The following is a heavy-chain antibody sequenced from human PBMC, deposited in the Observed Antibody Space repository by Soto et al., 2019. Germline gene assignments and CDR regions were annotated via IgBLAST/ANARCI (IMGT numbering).Heavy chain of an antibody. CDR3: AKEVWSGPMDV. D-gene: IGHD3-3*01. CDR1: GFTFSSYG. Sequence: QVQLVESGGGVVQPGRSLRLSCAASGFTFSSYGMHWVRQAPGKGLEWVAVISYDGSNKYYADSVKGRFTISRDNSKNTQYLQMNSLTAEDTAVYYCAKEVWSGPMDVWGQGTTVTVSS. J-gene: IGHJ6*02. V-gene: IGHV3-30*18. CDR2: ISYDGSNK.